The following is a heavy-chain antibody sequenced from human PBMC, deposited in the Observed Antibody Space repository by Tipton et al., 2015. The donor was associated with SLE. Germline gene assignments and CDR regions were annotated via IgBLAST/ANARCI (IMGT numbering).Heavy chain of an antibody. D-gene: IGHD6-13*01. Sequence: TLSLTCTVSGYSIGSGYYWGWIRQPPGKGLEWMGSIYHSGSTYYNPSLKSRVTISVDTSKNQFSLKLSSVTAADTAVYYCARGGSFEAFDFWGQGTMVTGSS. CDR3: ARGGSFEAFDF. V-gene: IGHV4-38-2*02. J-gene: IGHJ3*01. CDR2: IYHSGST. CDR1: GYSIGSGYY.